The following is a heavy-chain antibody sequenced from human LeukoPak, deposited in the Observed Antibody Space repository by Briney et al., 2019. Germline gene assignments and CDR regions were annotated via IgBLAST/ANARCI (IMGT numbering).Heavy chain of an antibody. D-gene: IGHD5-12*01. CDR3: ARDSGYDSNWFDP. V-gene: IGHV1-69*13. Sequence: ASVKVSCKASEGTCSSYAISWVRQAPGQGLEWMGGIIPIFGTANYAQKFQGRVTITADESTSTAYMELSSLRSEDTAVYYCARDSGYDSNWFDPWGQGTLVTVSS. J-gene: IGHJ5*02. CDR2: IIPIFGTA. CDR1: EGTCSSYA.